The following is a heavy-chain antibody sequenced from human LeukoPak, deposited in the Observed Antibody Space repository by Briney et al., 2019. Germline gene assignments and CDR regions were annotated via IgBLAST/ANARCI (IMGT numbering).Heavy chain of an antibody. V-gene: IGHV4-61*01. CDR1: GGSVTSGSYY. CDR2: IYYSGSP. J-gene: IGHJ4*02. Sequence: SETLSLTCTVSGGSVTSGSYYWSWIRQPPGNGLEWIAYIYYSGSPNYNPSLKSRVTISLDTSKNQFSLKLSSVTAADTGVYYCARGGYSSSWLSYWGQGTLVTVSS. D-gene: IGHD6-13*01. CDR3: ARGGYSSSWLSY.